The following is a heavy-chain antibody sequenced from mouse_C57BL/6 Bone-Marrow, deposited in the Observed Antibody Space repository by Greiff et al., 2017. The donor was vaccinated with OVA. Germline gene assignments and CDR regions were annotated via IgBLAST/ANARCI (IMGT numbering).Heavy chain of an antibody. CDR3: ARGNSNYDAMDY. V-gene: IGHV1-26*01. CDR1: GYTFTDYY. J-gene: IGHJ4*01. Sequence: VQLQQSGPELVKPGASVKISCKASGYTFTDYYMNWVKQSHGKSLEWIGDINPNNGGTSYNQKFKGKATLTVDKSSSTAYMELRSLTSEDSAVYYCARGNSNYDAMDYWGQGTSVTVSS. CDR2: INPNNGGT. D-gene: IGHD2-5*01.